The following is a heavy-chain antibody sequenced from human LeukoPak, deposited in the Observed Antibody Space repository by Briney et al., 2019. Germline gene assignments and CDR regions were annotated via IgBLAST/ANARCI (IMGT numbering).Heavy chain of an antibody. D-gene: IGHD6-19*01. CDR2: IYYSGST. Sequence: PSETLSLTCTVSGGSISSSSYYWGWIRQPPGKGLQWNGRIYYSGSTYYNPSLKSRVTISVDTSKNQFSLKLSSVTAADTAVYYCARSYSSGWYDGHWGQGTLVTVSS. J-gene: IGHJ4*02. CDR3: ARSYSSGWYDGH. V-gene: IGHV4-39*01. CDR1: GGSISSSSYY.